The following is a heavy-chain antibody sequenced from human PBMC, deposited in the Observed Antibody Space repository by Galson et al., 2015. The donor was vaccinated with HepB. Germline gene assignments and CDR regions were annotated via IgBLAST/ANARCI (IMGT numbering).Heavy chain of an antibody. D-gene: IGHD6-19*01. J-gene: IGHJ5*02. CDR1: GGSISSSSYY. V-gene: IGHV4-39*01. CDR2: IYYSGST. Sequence: ETLSLTCTVSGGSISSSSYYWGWIRQPPGKGLEWIGSIYYSGSTYYNPSLKSRVTISVDTSKNQFSLKLSPVTAADTAVYYCARGAIIAVAASHNWFDPWGQGTLVTVSS. CDR3: ARGAIIAVAASHNWFDP.